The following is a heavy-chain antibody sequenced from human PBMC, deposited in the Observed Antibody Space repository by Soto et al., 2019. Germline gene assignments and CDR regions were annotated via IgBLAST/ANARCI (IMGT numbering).Heavy chain of an antibody. CDR3: ARHIDYGYYFDY. J-gene: IGHJ4*02. CDR2: MHYTGFS. Sequence: PSETLSLTCSFSGDSVTSHYLTWIRQSPEKGLEWIGYMHYTGFSHYNPSLKSRLTISVDRSKNQFTLKLSSVTVADTAVYYCARHIDYGYYFDYWGQGTLVTVSS. CDR1: GDSVTSHY. D-gene: IGHD4-17*01. V-gene: IGHV4-59*08.